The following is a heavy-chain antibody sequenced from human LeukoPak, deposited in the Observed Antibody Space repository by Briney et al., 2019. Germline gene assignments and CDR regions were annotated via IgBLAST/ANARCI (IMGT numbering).Heavy chain of an antibody. V-gene: IGHV1-46*01. J-gene: IGHJ4*02. Sequence: ASVKVSCKASGYTFTSYYMHWVRQAPGQGPEWMAIINPSGGSTRYAQKFQGRVTMTRDTSTNTVYMELSSLRSEDTAVYYCARDPRPSYDSSDYYYPGDYWGQGTLVTVSS. CDR2: INPSGGST. CDR1: GYTFTSYY. CDR3: ARDPRPSYDSSDYYYPGDY. D-gene: IGHD3-22*01.